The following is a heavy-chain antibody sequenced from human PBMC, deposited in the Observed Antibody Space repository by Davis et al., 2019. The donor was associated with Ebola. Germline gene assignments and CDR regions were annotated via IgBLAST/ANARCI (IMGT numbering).Heavy chain of an antibody. Sequence: PGGSLRLSCTASGFTFGDYAMSWFRQAPGKGLEWVANIKQDGSEKYYVDSVKGRFTISRDNAKNSLYLQMNSLRAEDTAVYYCASGYSYGYYYGMDVWGQGTTVTVSS. D-gene: IGHD5-18*01. J-gene: IGHJ6*02. CDR3: ASGYSYGYYYGMDV. CDR1: GFTFGDYA. V-gene: IGHV3-7*01. CDR2: IKQDGSEK.